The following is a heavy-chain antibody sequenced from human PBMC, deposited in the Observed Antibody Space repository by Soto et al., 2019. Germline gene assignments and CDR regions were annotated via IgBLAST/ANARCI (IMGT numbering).Heavy chain of an antibody. V-gene: IGHV3-9*01. CDR1: GFTFDDYA. CDR3: AKDIAHSYGYHYYYGMDV. CDR2: ISWNSGSI. Sequence: EVQLVESGGGLVQPGRSLRLSCAASGFTFDDYAMHWVRQAPGKGLEWVSGISWNSGSIGYADSVKGRFTISRDNXKXSXXMQMNSLRAEDTALYYCAKDIAHSYGYHYYYGMDVWGQGTTVTVSS. J-gene: IGHJ6*02. D-gene: IGHD5-18*01.